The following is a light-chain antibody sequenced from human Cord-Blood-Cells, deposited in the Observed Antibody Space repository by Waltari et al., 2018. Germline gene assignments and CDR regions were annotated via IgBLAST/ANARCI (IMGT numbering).Light chain of an antibody. V-gene: IGLV2-14*03. CDR3: SSYTSSSTRV. J-gene: IGLJ3*02. CDR1: SRDVGGYNY. Sequence: QSALTQPASVSGSPGQSITISCTGTSRDVGGYNYVSWYQQHPGKAPKLMIYDVSNRPSGVSNRFSGSKYGNTASLTISGLQAEDEADYYCSSYTSSSTRVFGGGTKLTVL. CDR2: DVS.